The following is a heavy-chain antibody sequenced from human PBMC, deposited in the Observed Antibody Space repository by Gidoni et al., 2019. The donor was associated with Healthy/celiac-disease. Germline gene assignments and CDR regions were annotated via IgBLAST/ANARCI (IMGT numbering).Heavy chain of an antibody. CDR1: GFTFRSYA. CDR2: ISGSGGST. CDR3: AKPGSSVPDY. J-gene: IGHJ4*02. Sequence: EVQLLESGGGLVQPGGSLNLCCAASGFTFRSYAMSWVRQAPGKGLEWVSAISGSGGSTYYADSVKGRFTISRDNSKNTLYLQMNSLRAEDTAVYYCAKPGSSVPDYWGQGTLVTVSS. D-gene: IGHD6-19*01. V-gene: IGHV3-23*01.